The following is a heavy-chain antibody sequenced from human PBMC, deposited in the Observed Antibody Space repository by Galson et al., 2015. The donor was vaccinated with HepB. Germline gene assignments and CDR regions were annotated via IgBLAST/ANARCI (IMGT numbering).Heavy chain of an antibody. V-gene: IGHV3-7*03. CDR2: IRKDGVEI. CDR3: VREGY. CDR1: GFTFSGYW. Sequence: SLRLSCAVSGFTFSGYWMSWVRQAPGKGPEWVANIRKDGVEIYYRDSVRGRFTISRDNAKNALYLEMNRLRAEDTAVYYCVREGYWGQGTLVTVSS. J-gene: IGHJ4*02.